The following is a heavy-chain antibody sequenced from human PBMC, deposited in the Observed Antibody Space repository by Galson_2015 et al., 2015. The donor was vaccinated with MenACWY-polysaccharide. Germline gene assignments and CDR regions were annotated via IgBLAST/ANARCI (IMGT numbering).Heavy chain of an antibody. D-gene: IGHD3-10*01. CDR2: IQYDGSNK. CDR1: GSRFSNSG. CDR3: AKFRGPGAMDV. Sequence: SLRLSCAASGSRFSNSGMHWVRQAPGKGLEWVAVIQYDGSNKVYADSVKGRFTISRDNSKNTVFLEMNTLRGEDTAVYYCAKFRGPGAMDVWGPGTTVTVSS. J-gene: IGHJ6*02. V-gene: IGHV3-30*02.